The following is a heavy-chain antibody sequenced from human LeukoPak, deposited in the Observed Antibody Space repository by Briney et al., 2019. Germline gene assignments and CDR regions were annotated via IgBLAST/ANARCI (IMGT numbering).Heavy chain of an antibody. J-gene: IGHJ4*02. Sequence: GGSLRLSCAASGFTFSTYSMNWVRQAPGKGLEWVSSISSSSSYIYYADSVKGRFTISRDNAKNSLYLQMNSLRAEDTAVYYCARQVSYYYDSSPVDYWGQGTLVTVSS. CDR3: ARQVSYYYDSSPVDY. D-gene: IGHD3-22*01. CDR1: GFTFSTYS. V-gene: IGHV3-21*01. CDR2: ISSSSSYI.